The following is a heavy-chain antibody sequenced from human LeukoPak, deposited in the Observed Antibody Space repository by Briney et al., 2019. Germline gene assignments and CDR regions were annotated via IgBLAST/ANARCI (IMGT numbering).Heavy chain of an antibody. J-gene: IGHJ4*02. D-gene: IGHD3-10*01. CDR3: ASTLVRGWYFDY. CDR2: TYHSGST. V-gene: IGHV4-4*02. CDR1: GGSISSSNW. Sequence: PSETLSLTCAVSGGSISSSNWWSWVRQPPGKGLEWVGETYHSGSTNSNPSLTNPVTISVNKSNNQFSLKLSSVTAADTAVYFCASTLVRGWYFDYWGQGTLVTVSS.